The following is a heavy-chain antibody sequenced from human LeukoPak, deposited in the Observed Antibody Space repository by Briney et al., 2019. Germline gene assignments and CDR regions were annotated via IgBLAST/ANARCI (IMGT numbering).Heavy chain of an antibody. D-gene: IGHD1-26*01. Sequence: ASETLSLTCTVSGGSISSSSYHWGWIRQSPGEGLQWITSMSYSGATYYNPSLQSRVTISVDTSKNQFSLELYSVTAADTAVYYCARHCRAVLLVPVARGDYFDYLGQGTLVTVSS. J-gene: IGHJ4*02. CDR3: ARHCRAVLLVPVARGDYFDY. V-gene: IGHV4-39*01. CDR1: GGSISSSSYH. CDR2: MSYSGAT.